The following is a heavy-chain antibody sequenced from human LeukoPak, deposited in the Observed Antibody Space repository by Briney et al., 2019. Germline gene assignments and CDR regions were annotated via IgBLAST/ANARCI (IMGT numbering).Heavy chain of an antibody. CDR2: IIPIFGTA. CDR1: GDTFSSYA. CDR3: AIVVVPAAGYYYYYMDV. Sequence: SVKVSCKATGDTFSSYAISWVRQAPGQGLEWMGGIIPIFGTANYAQKFQGRVTITADESTSTAYMELSSLRSEDTAVYYCAIVVVPAAGYYYYYMDVWGKGTTVTVSS. V-gene: IGHV1-69*01. D-gene: IGHD2-2*01. J-gene: IGHJ6*03.